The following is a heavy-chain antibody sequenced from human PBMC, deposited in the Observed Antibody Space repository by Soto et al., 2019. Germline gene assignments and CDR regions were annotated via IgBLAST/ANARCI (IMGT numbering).Heavy chain of an antibody. V-gene: IGHV3-23*01. CDR1: GFTFSSYA. CDR3: AKDRPTVTWGSRGFGEDAFDI. Sequence: PGGSLRLSCAASGFTFSSYAMSWVRQAPGKGLEWVSAISGSGGSTYYADSVKGRFTISRDNSKNTLYLQMNSLRAEDTAVYYCAKDRPTVTWGSRGFGEDAFDIWGQGTMVTVSS. J-gene: IGHJ3*02. D-gene: IGHD3-10*01. CDR2: ISGSGGST.